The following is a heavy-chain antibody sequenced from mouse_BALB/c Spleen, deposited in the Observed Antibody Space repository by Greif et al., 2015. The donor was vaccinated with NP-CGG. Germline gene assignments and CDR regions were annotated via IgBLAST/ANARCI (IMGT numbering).Heavy chain of an antibody. J-gene: IGHJ4*01. D-gene: IGHD1-1*01. CDR2: INPSNGGT. V-gene: IGHV1S81*02. Sequence: QVQLQQSGAELVKPGASVKLSCKASGYTFTSYYMYWVKQRPGQGLEWIGEINPSNGGTNFNEKFKSKATLTVDRSSSTAYMQLSSLTSEDSAVYYCTRSYYGSSYVDYYAMDYWGQGTSVTVSS. CDR1: GYTFTSYY. CDR3: TRSYYGSSYVDYYAMDY.